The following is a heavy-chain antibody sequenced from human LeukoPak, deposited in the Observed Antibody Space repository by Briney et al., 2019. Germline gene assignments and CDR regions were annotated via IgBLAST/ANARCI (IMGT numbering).Heavy chain of an antibody. CDR3: AREYTYYYDSSGYYSPYFDY. J-gene: IGHJ4*02. CDR2: IYYSGST. D-gene: IGHD3-22*01. V-gene: IGHV4-39*07. Sequence: PSETLSLTCAVSGGSISSSSYYWGWIRQPPGKGLEWIGSIYYSGSTYYNPSLKSRVTISVDTSKNQFSLKLSSVTAADTAVYYCAREYTYYYDSSGYYSPYFDYWGQGTLVTVSS. CDR1: GGSISSSSYY.